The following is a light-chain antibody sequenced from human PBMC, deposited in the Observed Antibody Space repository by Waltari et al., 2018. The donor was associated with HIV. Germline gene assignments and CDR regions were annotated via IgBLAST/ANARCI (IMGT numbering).Light chain of an antibody. CDR3: QSYDDTVSLEV. CDR1: TSNIRGHP. Sequence: QSVLTQPPSVSGAPGQRVTISCTGSTSNIRGHPVHWFRQLPGAATKLRIYDDDVRPSGVSDRFSGSKSDTSASLAIAGLQAEDEADYYCQSYDDTVSLEVFGGGTRLTVL. J-gene: IGLJ2*01. CDR2: DDD. V-gene: IGLV1-40*01.